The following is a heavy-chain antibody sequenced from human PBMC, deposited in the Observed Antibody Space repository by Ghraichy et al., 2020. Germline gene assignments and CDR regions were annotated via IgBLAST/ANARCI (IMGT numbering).Heavy chain of an antibody. D-gene: IGHD6-6*01. CDR3: ARQSSSSVWFDP. J-gene: IGHJ5*02. CDR2: IYYSGST. Sequence: LETLSLTCTVSGDSVSSGSYYWSWIRQPPGKGLEWLGYIYYSGSTNYNPSLKSRVTISVDTSKSQFSLKLSSVTAADTAIYYCARQSSSSVWFDPWGQGTLVTVSS. CDR1: GDSVSSGSYY. V-gene: IGHV4-61*01.